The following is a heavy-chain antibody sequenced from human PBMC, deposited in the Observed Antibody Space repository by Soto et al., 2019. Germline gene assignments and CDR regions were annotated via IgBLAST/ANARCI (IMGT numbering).Heavy chain of an antibody. J-gene: IGHJ3*02. CDR3: XXXXFXSGFRPFDI. CDR2: FDPEDGET. CDR1: GYTLTELS. D-gene: IGHD3-3*01. V-gene: IGHV1-24*01. Sequence: QVQLVQSGAEVKKPGASVKVSCKVSGYTLTELSMHWVRQAPGKGLEWMGGFDPEDGETIYAQKFQGRVTMTEDTSTDTXXXELXXXRSXXXXXXXXXXXXFXSGFRPFDIWGQGTMVTVSS.